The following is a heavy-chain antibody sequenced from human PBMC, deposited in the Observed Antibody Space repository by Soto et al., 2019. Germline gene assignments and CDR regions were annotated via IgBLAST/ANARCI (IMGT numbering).Heavy chain of an antibody. CDR2: IYYSGST. Sequence: SETLSLTCTVSGGSISSSSYYWGWIRQPPGKGLEWIGSIYYSGSTYYNPSLKSRVTISVDTSKNQFSLKLSSVTAADTAVYYCARQGLGYSYGYRDYYYYGMDVWGQGTTVTVSS. CDR3: ARQGLGYSYGYRDYYYYGMDV. D-gene: IGHD5-18*01. CDR1: GGSISSSSYY. V-gene: IGHV4-39*01. J-gene: IGHJ6*02.